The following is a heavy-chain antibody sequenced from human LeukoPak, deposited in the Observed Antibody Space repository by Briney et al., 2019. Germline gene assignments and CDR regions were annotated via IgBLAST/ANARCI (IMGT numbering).Heavy chain of an antibody. V-gene: IGHV1-2*02. Sequence: ASVKVSCKASGYTFTGYDMHWVRQAAGQGGEGRGWMNPNSGGTNYAQKFQGRVTMTSDPSISTAYMELSRLSSDDKAVYYCGRVSGYDFCTGYYGYSGEGGLVTVSS. J-gene: IGHJ4*02. D-gene: IGHD3-3*01. CDR1: GYTFTGYD. CDR2: MNPNSGGT. CDR3: GRVSGYDFCTGYYGY.